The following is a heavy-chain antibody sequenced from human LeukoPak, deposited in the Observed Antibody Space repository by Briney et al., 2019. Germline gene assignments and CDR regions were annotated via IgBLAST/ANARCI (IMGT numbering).Heavy chain of an antibody. Sequence: GGSLRLSCAASGFTFSSYCMHWVRQAPGRGLEWGAGISYDGSNKYYADSVKGRFTISRDNSKNTLYLQMNSLRAEDTAVYYCARERTIGVLHDAFDIWGQGTMVTVSS. CDR3: ARERTIGVLHDAFDI. J-gene: IGHJ3*02. CDR2: ISYDGSNK. V-gene: IGHV3-30*03. CDR1: GFTFSSYC. D-gene: IGHD2-8*01.